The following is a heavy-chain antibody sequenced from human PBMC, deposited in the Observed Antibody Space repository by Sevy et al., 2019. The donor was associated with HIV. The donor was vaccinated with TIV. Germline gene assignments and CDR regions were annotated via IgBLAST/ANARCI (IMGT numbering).Heavy chain of an antibody. D-gene: IGHD1-26*01. CDR3: ARDLASTTLDY. CDR2: IWYDGSNK. CDR1: GFTFSSYG. J-gene: IGHJ4*02. Sequence: GESLKISCSASGFTFSSYGMHWVRQAPSKGLEWVAVIWYDGSNKYYADSVNGRFTISRDNSKNTLYLQMNSLRAEDTAVYYCARDLASTTLDYWGQGTLVTVSS. V-gene: IGHV3-33*01.